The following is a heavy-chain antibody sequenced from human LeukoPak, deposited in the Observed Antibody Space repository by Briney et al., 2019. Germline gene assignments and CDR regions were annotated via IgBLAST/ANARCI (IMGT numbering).Heavy chain of an antibody. CDR1: GISIRQSW. D-gene: IGHD3-10*01. J-gene: IGHJ4*02. Sequence: GGSLRLSCEASGISIRQSWMSWVRQTPGKGLEWVANVDLDGSEKYYMDSVKGRFTISKDNAKNSLSLQMNSLRVEDTAVYYCARRISRSYYYGSGSYNYWGQGTLVTVSS. CDR3: ARRISRSYYYGSGSYNY. V-gene: IGHV3-7*01. CDR2: VDLDGSEK.